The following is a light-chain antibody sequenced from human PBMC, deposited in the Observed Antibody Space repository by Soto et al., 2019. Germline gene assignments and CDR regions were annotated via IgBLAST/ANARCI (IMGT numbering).Light chain of an antibody. CDR2: DVN. V-gene: IGLV2-8*01. CDR3: SSYAPSDVV. Sequence: QSALTQPPSASGSPGQSVTISCTGTPSDVGGSNSVSWYQQHPGKAPNLMIYDVNKRPSAVPDRFSGSKSGNTASLTVSGLQAADEAYYFCSSYAPSDVVFGGGTKVTGL. J-gene: IGLJ2*01. CDR1: PSDVGGSNS.